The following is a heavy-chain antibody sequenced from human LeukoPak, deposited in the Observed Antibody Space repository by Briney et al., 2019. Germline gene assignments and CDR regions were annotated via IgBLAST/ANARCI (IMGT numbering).Heavy chain of an antibody. J-gene: IGHJ4*02. D-gene: IGHD5-24*01. Sequence: GGSLRLSCAASGFTFSNYAMHWVRQAPGKGLERVAIVSHDGRNQYYTESVKGRFTISRDSSKNTVSLQMNSLRAGDSALYYCGRDPSARVTIDFWGQGTLVTVSS. CDR3: GRDPSARVTIDF. CDR1: GFTFSNYA. CDR2: VSHDGRNQ. V-gene: IGHV3-30*04.